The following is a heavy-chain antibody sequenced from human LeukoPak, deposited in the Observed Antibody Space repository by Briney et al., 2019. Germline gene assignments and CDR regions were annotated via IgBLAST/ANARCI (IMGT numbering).Heavy chain of an antibody. CDR1: GGPISSYY. CDR3: ASGYSYGYQRK. V-gene: IGHV4-59*01. J-gene: IGHJ4*02. Sequence: SETLSLTCTVSGGPISSYYWSWIRQPPGKGLEWIGYIYYSGSTNYNPSLKSRVTISVDTSKNQFSLKLSSVTAADTAVYYCASGYSYGYQRKWGQGTLVTVSS. CDR2: IYYSGST. D-gene: IGHD5-18*01.